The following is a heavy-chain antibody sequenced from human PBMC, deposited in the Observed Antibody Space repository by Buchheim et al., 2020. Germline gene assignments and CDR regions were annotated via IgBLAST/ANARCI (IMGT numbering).Heavy chain of an antibody. CDR3: AREGYADDSSGTTDY. D-gene: IGHD3-22*01. CDR1: GFTFSSYA. J-gene: IGHJ4*02. Sequence: QVQLVESGGGVVQPGRSLRLSCAASGFTFSSYAMHWVRQAPGKGLEWVAVISYDGSNKYYADSVKGRFTISRDNSQNTLYLQMDSKRVEDKAVYYCAREGYADDSSGTTDYWGQGTL. V-gene: IGHV3-30*04. CDR2: ISYDGSNK.